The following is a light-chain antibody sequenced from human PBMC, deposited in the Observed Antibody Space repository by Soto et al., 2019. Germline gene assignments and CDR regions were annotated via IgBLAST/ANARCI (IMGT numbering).Light chain of an antibody. Sequence: DIQMTQSPSTLSASVGYRVTITCRASQSISSWLAWYQQKPGKAPKLLIYDASSLESGVPSRFSGSGSGTEFTLTISSLQPDDFATYYCQKYNSYSTFGQGTKVEIK. CDR2: DAS. J-gene: IGKJ1*01. CDR3: QKYNSYST. V-gene: IGKV1-5*01. CDR1: QSISSW.